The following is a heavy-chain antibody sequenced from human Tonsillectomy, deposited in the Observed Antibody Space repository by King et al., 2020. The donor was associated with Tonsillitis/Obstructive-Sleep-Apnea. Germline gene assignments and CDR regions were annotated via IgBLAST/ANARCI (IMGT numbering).Heavy chain of an antibody. CDR3: TRDGDDAFDI. V-gene: IGHV3-48*03. Sequence: VQLVESGGRLVQPGGSLRLSCAASGFTFSSYEMNWVRQAPGKGLEWVSYISGSGSTIYYADSVEGRFTISRDNAKNSLYLQVNSLRAEDTAVYYCTRDGDDAFDIWGQGTMVTVSS. CDR2: ISGSGSTI. CDR1: GFTFSSYE. J-gene: IGHJ3*02.